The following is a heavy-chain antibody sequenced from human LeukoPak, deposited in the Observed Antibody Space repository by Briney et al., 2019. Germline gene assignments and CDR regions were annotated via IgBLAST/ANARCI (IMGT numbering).Heavy chain of an antibody. J-gene: IGHJ5*02. V-gene: IGHV1-18*01. D-gene: IGHD6-6*01. CDR2: ISAYNGNT. CDR1: GYSFTTYG. CDR3: ARDMIAARPNWFDP. Sequence: ASVQVSCKASGYSFTTYGISWVRQAPGQGLEWMGWISAYNGNTNYAQKLQGRVTMTTDTSTSTAYMELRSLRYDDTAVYYCARDMIAARPNWFDPWGQGTLVTVSS.